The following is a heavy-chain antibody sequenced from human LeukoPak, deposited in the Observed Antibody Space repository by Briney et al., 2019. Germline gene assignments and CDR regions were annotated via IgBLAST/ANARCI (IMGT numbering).Heavy chain of an antibody. J-gene: IGHJ4*02. CDR1: GGSITSTSYY. Sequence: SETLSLTCTVSGGSITSTSYYWGWIRQPPGKGLEWIGSIYYSGTTSYNPSLKSRVTISVDTSKNQFSLKLGSVTAADTAVYYCARLNNYQIFDYWGQGTLVTASS. CDR2: IYYSGTT. V-gene: IGHV4-39*01. CDR3: ARLNNYQIFDY. D-gene: IGHD1-1*01.